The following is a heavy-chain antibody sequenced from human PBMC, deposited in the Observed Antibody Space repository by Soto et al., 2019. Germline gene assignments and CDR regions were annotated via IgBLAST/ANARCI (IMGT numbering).Heavy chain of an antibody. D-gene: IGHD2-15*01. CDR3: TTDLWRIAVVVGSTGYFNP. Sequence: ETLRLSCAGSGFTFSDAWMSWVRQAPGKGLDWVGRIKSKSDGGTTEYAAPVRGRFTISRDDSKNTLYLQMNSLKTEDTAVYYCTTDLWRIAVVVGSTGYFNPWGQGTPVTVSS. CDR1: GFTFSDAW. V-gene: IGHV3-15*01. J-gene: IGHJ5*02. CDR2: IKSKSDGGTT.